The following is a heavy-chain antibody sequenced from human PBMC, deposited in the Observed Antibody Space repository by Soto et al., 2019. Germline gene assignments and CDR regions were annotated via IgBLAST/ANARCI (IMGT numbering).Heavy chain of an antibody. CDR2: IGEGGFST. Sequence: LRLSCAASGFTFSTYAMSWVRQAPGKGLEWVSVIGEGGFSTQYAASVKGRFTISRDNSKNMLYLQMNSLRSDDTAVYYCARDSITRVSSDVPGMDVWGQGTTVTVSS. CDR1: GFTFSTYA. J-gene: IGHJ6*02. CDR3: ARDSITRVSSDVPGMDV. D-gene: IGHD3-16*01. V-gene: IGHV3-23*01.